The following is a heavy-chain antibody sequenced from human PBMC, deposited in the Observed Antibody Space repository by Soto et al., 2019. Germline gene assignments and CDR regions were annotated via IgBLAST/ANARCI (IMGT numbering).Heavy chain of an antibody. D-gene: IGHD1-26*01. CDR1: GYTFTVYY. V-gene: IGHV1-2*02. CDR3: ARDLAKGGGSAGFDY. J-gene: IGHJ4*02. CDR2: INPKSGGT. Sequence: AAVKVSCKASGYTFTVYYMHWVRQAPGQGLEWMGWINPKSGGTMYPQKFQGRVTMTWDTSISTAYMALTRLRSDDTAVYYCARDLAKGGGSAGFDYWGQGTLVTVSS.